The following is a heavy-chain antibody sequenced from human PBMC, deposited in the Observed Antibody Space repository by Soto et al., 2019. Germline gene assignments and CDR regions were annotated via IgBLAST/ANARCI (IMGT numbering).Heavy chain of an antibody. J-gene: IGHJ4*02. Sequence: QVHLVQSGAEVRKPGASVKVSCKASGYTFTTYGSIWVRQAPGQHLEWLWRISALNGDTNYAQGFQGRVTLTTDTSTSTAYMELMNLRSDDTAVYCGARVQLLPTPAADFWGQGTLVTVS. CDR1: GYTFTTYG. CDR2: ISALNGDT. D-gene: IGHD3-10*01. V-gene: IGHV1-18*04. CDR3: ARVQLLPTPAADF.